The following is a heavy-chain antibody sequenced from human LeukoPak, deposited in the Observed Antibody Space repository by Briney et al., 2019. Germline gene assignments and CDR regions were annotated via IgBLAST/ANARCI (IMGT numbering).Heavy chain of an antibody. D-gene: IGHD2-2*01. J-gene: IGHJ5*02. CDR2: ISGSGGST. CDR3: ATRGLVVVPAAGNWFDP. CDR1: GFTFSSYA. Sequence: GGSLRLSCAASGFTFSSYAMSWVRQAPGKGLDWVSAISGSGGSTYYADSVKGRFTISRDNSKNTLYLQMNSLRDEDTAIYYCATRGLVVVPAAGNWFDPWGQGTLVTVSS. V-gene: IGHV3-23*01.